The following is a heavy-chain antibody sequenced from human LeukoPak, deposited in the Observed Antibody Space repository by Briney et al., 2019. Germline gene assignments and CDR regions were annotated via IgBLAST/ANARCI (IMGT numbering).Heavy chain of an antibody. CDR1: GGSISSSSYY. CDR2: ISYSGST. J-gene: IGHJ4*02. V-gene: IGHV4-39*07. D-gene: IGHD3-22*01. CDR3: ATYGSGYYLDY. Sequence: SETLSLTCIVSGGSISSSSYYWGWIRQPPGQGLEWIGIISYSGSTNYNPSLKSRVTISVDTSKNQFSLKLSSVTAADTAVYYCATYGSGYYLDYWGQGTLVTVSS.